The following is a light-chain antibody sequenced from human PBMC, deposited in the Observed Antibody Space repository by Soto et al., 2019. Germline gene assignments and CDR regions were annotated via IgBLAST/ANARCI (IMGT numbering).Light chain of an antibody. V-gene: IGKV3-20*01. CDR2: GVS. CDR1: QSVSSSY. J-gene: IGKJ5*01. Sequence: EIVLTQSPGTLSLSPGERATLSCRASQSVSSSYLAWYQQKPGQPPRLLIYGVSSRAYGIPDRFSGSGSGTDFTLTISSLQSEDFAVYFCQQYNNWPSITFGQGTRLEIK. CDR3: QQYNNWPSIT.